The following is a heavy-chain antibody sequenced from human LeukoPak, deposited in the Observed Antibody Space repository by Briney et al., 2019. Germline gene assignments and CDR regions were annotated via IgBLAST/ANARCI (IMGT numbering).Heavy chain of an antibody. V-gene: IGHV3-30*02. CDR1: GFTFSSYG. CDR2: IRYDGSNK. D-gene: IGHD5-18*01. J-gene: IGHJ4*02. Sequence: GGSLRLSCAASGFTFSSYGMHWVRQAPGKGLEWVAFIRYDGSNKYYADSVKGRFTISRDNSKNTLYLQMNSLRAEDTAVYYCAKDLLPGYSYLHFDYWGQGTLVTVSS. CDR3: AKDLLPGYSYLHFDY.